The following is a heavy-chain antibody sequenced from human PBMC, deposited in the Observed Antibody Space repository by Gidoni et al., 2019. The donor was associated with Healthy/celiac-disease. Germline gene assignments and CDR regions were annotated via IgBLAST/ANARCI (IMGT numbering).Heavy chain of an antibody. J-gene: IGHJ6*03. D-gene: IGHD6-6*01. Sequence: EVQLVESGGGLVKPGGSLRLSCAASGFTFSNAWMNWGRQAPGKGLEWVGRIKSKTDGGTTDYAAPVKGRFTISRDDSKNTLYLQMNSLKTEDTAVYYCTLEYSSSSWNYYYYYYMDVWGKGTTVTVSS. CDR2: IKSKTDGGTT. V-gene: IGHV3-15*07. CDR1: GFTFSNAW. CDR3: TLEYSSSSWNYYYYYYMDV.